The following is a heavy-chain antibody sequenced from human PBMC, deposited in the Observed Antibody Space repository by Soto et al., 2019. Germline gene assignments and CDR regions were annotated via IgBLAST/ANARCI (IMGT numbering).Heavy chain of an antibody. CDR2: INPDSGGT. J-gene: IGHJ2*01. CDR3: AIRTGQLAIISEFDGDWFFEV. Sequence: ASVKVSCKASGYTFTDYYIHWVRQAPGQGLEWVGWINPDSGGTNLAQRFQGRVTMTSDTPINTAYMALSSLRSDDTAVYYCAIRTGQLAIISEFDGDWFFEVWGRGTLVTVSS. D-gene: IGHD2-2*01. CDR1: GYTFTDYY. V-gene: IGHV1-2*02.